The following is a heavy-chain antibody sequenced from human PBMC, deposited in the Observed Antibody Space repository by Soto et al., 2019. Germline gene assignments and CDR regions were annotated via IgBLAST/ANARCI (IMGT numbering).Heavy chain of an antibody. CDR3: AREVQEGGVWFGELPTWFDP. CDR1: GGTFSSYA. Sequence: ASVKVSCKASGGTFSSYAISWVRQAPGQGLEWMGGIIPIFGTANYAQKFQGRVTITADESTSTAYMELSSLRSEDTAVYYCAREVQEGGVWFGELPTWFDPWGQGTLVTVSS. J-gene: IGHJ5*02. CDR2: IIPIFGTA. V-gene: IGHV1-69*13. D-gene: IGHD3-10*01.